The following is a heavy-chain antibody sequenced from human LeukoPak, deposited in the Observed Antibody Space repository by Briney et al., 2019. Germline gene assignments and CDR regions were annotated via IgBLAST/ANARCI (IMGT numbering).Heavy chain of an antibody. J-gene: IGHJ5*02. Sequence: QSGGSLRLSCAASGFTVSSNYMSWVRQAPGKGLEWVSIIYSGGSTFYADSVKGRFTISRDNSKNTLYLQMNSLRAEDTAVYYCAHPTEYSSSWYGNWFDPWGEGTLVTVSS. CDR2: IYSGGST. CDR3: AHPTEYSSSWYGNWFDP. V-gene: IGHV3-53*01. D-gene: IGHD6-13*01. CDR1: GFTVSSNY.